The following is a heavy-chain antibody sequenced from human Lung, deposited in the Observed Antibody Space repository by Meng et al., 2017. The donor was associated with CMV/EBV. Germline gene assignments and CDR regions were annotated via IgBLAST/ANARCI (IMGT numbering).Heavy chain of an antibody. CDR2: INPSDNTT. D-gene: IGHD6-13*01. V-gene: IGHV1-46*01. J-gene: IGHJ4*02. CDR1: QYTFIDHH. CDR3: ARDLGYSSSWYFQYYFDC. Sequence: AXVXVSXXASQYTFIDHHIHWVRQAPGQGLEWMGIINPSDNTTIYAQKFQGRVTMTRDTSTSTVYMELSSLRSDDTALYYCARDLGYSSSWYFQYYFDCWGQGTLVXVSS.